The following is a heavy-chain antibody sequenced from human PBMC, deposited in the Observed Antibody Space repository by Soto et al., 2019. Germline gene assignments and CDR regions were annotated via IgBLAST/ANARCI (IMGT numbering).Heavy chain of an antibody. J-gene: IGHJ4*02. V-gene: IGHV3-15*07. CDR2: IKSKTDGGTT. Sequence: GGSLRLSCAASGFTFSNAWMNWVRQAPGKGLEWVGRIKSKTDGGTTDYAAPVKGRFTISRDDSKNTLYLQMNSLKTEDTAVYYCTREWYDILTGYYRSKWGQGTLVTV. CDR1: GFTFSNAW. D-gene: IGHD3-9*01. CDR3: TREWYDILTGYYRSK.